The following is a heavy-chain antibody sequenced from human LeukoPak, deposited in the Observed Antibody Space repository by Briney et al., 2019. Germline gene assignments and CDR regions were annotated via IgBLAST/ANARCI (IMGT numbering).Heavy chain of an antibody. CDR3: KTELGYGRIDD. CDR1: GGSISSDGYS. Sequence: SETLSLTCAVSGGSISSDGYSWSWIRQPPGKGLEWIGYIYDSGSAYYNESLKSPVTMSVDRSKNQFSLNLHSVPAAHTAVYYCKTELGYGRIDDWSQGSLVTVSS. V-gene: IGHV4-30-2*01. D-gene: IGHD5-18*01. J-gene: IGHJ4*01. CDR2: IYDSGSA.